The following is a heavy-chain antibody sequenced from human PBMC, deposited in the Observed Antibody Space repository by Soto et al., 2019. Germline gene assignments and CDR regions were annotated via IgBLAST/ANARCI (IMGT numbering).Heavy chain of an antibody. Sequence: SETLSLTCFVSGGSVSSTYYYWSWIRQPPGKGLEWIGYIYYSGRTDYKSSLKSRVTISLDPSKNQVSLKFNSVTAADTAVYYCARGGYSGRLYYFDYWGLGTPVTVSS. V-gene: IGHV4-61*01. CDR2: IYYSGRT. CDR3: ARGGYSGRLYYFDY. J-gene: IGHJ4*02. CDR1: GGSVSSTYYY. D-gene: IGHD2-15*01.